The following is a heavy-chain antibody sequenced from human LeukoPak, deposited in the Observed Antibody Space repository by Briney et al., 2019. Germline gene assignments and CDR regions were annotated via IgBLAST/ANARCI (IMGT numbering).Heavy chain of an antibody. CDR3: ARGSRYYYDPSGWFDP. D-gene: IGHD3-22*01. V-gene: IGHV4-4*07. J-gene: IGHJ5*02. Sequence: SETLSLTCTASGGSIGSYYWSWIRQPAGKGLEWIGCINNSGSANYNPSLRSRVTMSVDTSQIQFSLQLTSVTAADTAVYYCARGSRYYYDPSGWFDPWGQGTLVTVSS. CDR2: INNSGSA. CDR1: GGSIGSYY.